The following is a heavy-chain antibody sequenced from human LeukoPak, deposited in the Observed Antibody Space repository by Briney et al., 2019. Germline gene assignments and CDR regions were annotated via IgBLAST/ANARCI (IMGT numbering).Heavy chain of an antibody. D-gene: IGHD3-3*01. CDR1: GYIFTKYY. V-gene: IGHV1-69*13. Sequence: ASVKVSCKASGYIFTKYYMHWVRQAPGQGLEWMGGIIPIFGTANYAQKFQGRVTITADESTSTAYMELSSLRSEDTAVYYCARDHFLEWLQGMDYYYYYMDVWGKGTTVTVSS. J-gene: IGHJ6*03. CDR2: IIPIFGTA. CDR3: ARDHFLEWLQGMDYYYYYMDV.